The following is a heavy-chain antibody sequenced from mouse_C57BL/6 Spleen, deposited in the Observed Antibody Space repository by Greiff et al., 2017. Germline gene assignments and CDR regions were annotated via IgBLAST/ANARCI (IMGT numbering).Heavy chain of an antibody. Sequence: EVQGVESGGGLVKPGGSLKLSCAASGFTFRSYAMSWVRQTPEKRLEWVATISDGGSYTYYPDNVKGRFTISRDNAKNNLYLQMSHLKSEDTAMYYCARELYSGYFDVWGTGTTVTVSS. V-gene: IGHV5-4*01. J-gene: IGHJ1*03. D-gene: IGHD1-1*01. CDR3: ARELYSGYFDV. CDR2: ISDGGSYT. CDR1: GFTFRSYA.